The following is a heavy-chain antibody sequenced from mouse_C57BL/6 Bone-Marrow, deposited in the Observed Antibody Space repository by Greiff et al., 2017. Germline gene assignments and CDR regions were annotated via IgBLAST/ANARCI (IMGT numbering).Heavy chain of an antibody. Sequence: VHLVESGAELVRPGASVKLSCKASGYTFTDYYINWVKQRPGQGLEWIARIYPGSGNTYYNEKFKGKATLTAEKSSSTAYMQLSSLTSEDSAVYFCARRRCFDYWGQGTTLTVSS. V-gene: IGHV1-76*01. CDR1: GYTFTDYY. CDR3: ARRRCFDY. J-gene: IGHJ2*01. CDR2: IYPGSGNT.